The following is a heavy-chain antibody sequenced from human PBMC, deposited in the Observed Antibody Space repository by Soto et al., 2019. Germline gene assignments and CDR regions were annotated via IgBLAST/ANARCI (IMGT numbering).Heavy chain of an antibody. V-gene: IGHV5-10-1*01. CDR2: IDPSDSYT. CDR3: ARRLTYCGGDCFLNGMDV. Sequence: GESLKISCKGSGYSFTSYWISWVRQMPGKGLEWMGRIDPSDSYTNYSPSFQGHVTISADKSISTAYLQWSSLKASDTAMYYCARRLTYCGGDCFLNGMDVWGQGTTVTVSS. D-gene: IGHD2-21*02. CDR1: GYSFTSYW. J-gene: IGHJ6*02.